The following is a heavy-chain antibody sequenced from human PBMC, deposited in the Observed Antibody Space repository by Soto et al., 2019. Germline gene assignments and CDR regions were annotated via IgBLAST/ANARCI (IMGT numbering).Heavy chain of an antibody. D-gene: IGHD2-15*01. CDR1: GLSFIIYS. V-gene: IGHV3-21*01. Sequence: GGSLVLSCSTAGLSFIIYSRNSVRPAAGKGLEWVSSISSSSSYIYYADSVKGRFTISRDNAKNSLYLQMNSLRAEDTAVYYCARAGHCSGGSCHDYWGQGTLVTVSS. CDR2: ISSSSSYI. J-gene: IGHJ4*02. CDR3: ARAGHCSGGSCHDY.